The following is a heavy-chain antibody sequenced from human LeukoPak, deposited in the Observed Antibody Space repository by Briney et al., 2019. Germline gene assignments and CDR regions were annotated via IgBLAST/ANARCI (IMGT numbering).Heavy chain of an antibody. J-gene: IGHJ4*02. CDR1: GFSFNNFG. D-gene: IGHD3-3*01. CDR3: LPRIFGVVIDDC. Sequence: GGSLRLSCVVSGFSFNNFGMSWVRQAPGKGLEWVSAISGTGGSTHYADSVKGRFTISRDNSKGTLYLLMNSLRAEDTAVYYCLPRIFGVVIDDCWGQGTLVTVSS. V-gene: IGHV3-23*01. CDR2: ISGTGGST.